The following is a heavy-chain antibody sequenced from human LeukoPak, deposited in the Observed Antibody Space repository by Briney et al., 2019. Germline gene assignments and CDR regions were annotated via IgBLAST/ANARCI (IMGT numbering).Heavy chain of an antibody. D-gene: IGHD1-26*01. Sequence: AGGSLRLSCAASGFTFSSYGMHWVRQAPGKGLEWVAFIRYDGSNKYYADSVKGRFTISRDNSKNTLYLQMNSLRAEDTAVYYCAKGVVGATFQDAFDIWGQGTVVTVSS. CDR3: AKGVVGATFQDAFDI. J-gene: IGHJ3*02. V-gene: IGHV3-30*02. CDR2: IRYDGSNK. CDR1: GFTFSSYG.